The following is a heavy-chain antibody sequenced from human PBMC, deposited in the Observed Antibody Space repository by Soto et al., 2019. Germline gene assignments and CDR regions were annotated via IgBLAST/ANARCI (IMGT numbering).Heavy chain of an antibody. Sequence: GESLKISCKGSGYSFTSYWIGWVRQMPGKGLEWMGIIYPGDSDTRYSPSFQGQVTISADKSISTAYLQWSSLKASDTAMYYCARARSSSWSIPPFDYWGQGTLVTVSS. D-gene: IGHD6-13*01. J-gene: IGHJ4*02. CDR2: IYPGDSDT. CDR1: GYSFTSYW. CDR3: ARARSSSWSIPPFDY. V-gene: IGHV5-51*01.